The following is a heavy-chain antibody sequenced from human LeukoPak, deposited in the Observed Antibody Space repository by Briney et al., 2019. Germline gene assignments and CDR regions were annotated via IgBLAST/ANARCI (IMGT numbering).Heavy chain of an antibody. D-gene: IGHD4-17*01. CDR2: INHSGST. CDR3: ARAGYGDSDFDY. V-gene: IGHV4-34*01. CDR1: GGSISSYY. J-gene: IGHJ4*02. Sequence: PSETLSLTCTVSGGSISSYYWSWIRQPPGKGLEWIGEINHSGSTNYNPSLKSRVTISVDTSKNQFSLKLNSVTAADTAVYYCARAGYGDSDFDYWGQGTLVTVSS.